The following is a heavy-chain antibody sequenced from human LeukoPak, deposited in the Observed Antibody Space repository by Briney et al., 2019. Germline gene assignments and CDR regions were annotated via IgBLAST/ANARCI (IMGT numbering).Heavy chain of an antibody. CDR2: INPNSGGT. CDR1: GYTFTGYY. D-gene: IGHD6-13*01. Sequence: ASVKVSCKASGYTFTGYYMHWVRQAPGQGLEWMGRINPNSGGTNYAQKFQGRVTMTRDTSISTAYMELSKLRSDETAVYYCAMIASSWYHFDYWGQGTLVPVSS. CDR3: AMIASSWYHFDY. J-gene: IGHJ4*02. V-gene: IGHV1-2*06.